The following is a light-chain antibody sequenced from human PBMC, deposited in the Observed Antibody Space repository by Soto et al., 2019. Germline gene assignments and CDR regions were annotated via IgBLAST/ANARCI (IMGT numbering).Light chain of an antibody. J-gene: IGKJ2*01. CDR1: QSVTKS. CDR2: ATS. CDR3: QQYGSSPYT. Sequence: EIVLTQSPATLSLSPGERATLSCRASQSVTKSLAWYQQKPGQAPRLLIFATSHRATDIPTRFSGSGSETDFTLTISSLEPEDFAVYYCQQYGSSPYTFGLGTKLEIK. V-gene: IGKV3-11*01.